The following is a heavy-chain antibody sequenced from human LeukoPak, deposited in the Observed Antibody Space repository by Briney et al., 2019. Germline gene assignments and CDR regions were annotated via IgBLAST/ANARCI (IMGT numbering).Heavy chain of an antibody. CDR3: AKEADFWSGYHCDY. J-gene: IGHJ4*02. CDR2: ISGSGGST. Sequence: GGSLRLSCAASGFTFSSNAMSWVRQAPGKGLEWVSYISGSGGSTYYADSVKGRFTISRDNSKNTLYLQMSSLRAEDTAVYYCAKEADFWSGYHCDYWGQGTLVTVSS. D-gene: IGHD3-3*01. CDR1: GFTFSSNA. V-gene: IGHV3-23*01.